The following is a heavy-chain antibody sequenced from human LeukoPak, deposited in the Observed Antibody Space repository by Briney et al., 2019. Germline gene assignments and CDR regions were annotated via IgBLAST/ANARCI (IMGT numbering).Heavy chain of an antibody. J-gene: IGHJ3*02. V-gene: IGHV4-61*02. D-gene: IGHD6-13*01. Sequence: SETLSLTCSVSGASISSGSYYWSWIRQPAGKGLEWIGRIYSSGSTNYNPSLKSRVTISLDTSKNQFSLKLSSVTAADTAVYYCARDRDSSSWYFFAFDIWGQGTMVTVSS. CDR2: IYSSGST. CDR3: ARDRDSSSWYFFAFDI. CDR1: GASISSGSYY.